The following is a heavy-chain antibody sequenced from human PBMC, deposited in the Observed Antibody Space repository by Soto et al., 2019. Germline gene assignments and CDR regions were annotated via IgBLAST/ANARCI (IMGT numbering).Heavy chain of an antibody. V-gene: IGHV1-69*13. CDR3: ASNDYGDSQLFYYYGMDV. Sequence: SVKVSCKASGGTFRSYSISWVRQAPGQRLEWMGGIIPIFGTANYAQKFQGRVTITADESTSTAYMELSSLRSEDTAVYYCASNDYGDSQLFYYYGMDVWGQGSTVIVSS. CDR1: GGTFRSYS. J-gene: IGHJ6*02. CDR2: IIPIFGTA. D-gene: IGHD4-17*01.